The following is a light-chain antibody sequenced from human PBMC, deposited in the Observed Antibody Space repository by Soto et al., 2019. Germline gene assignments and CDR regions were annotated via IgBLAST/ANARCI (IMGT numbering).Light chain of an antibody. CDR3: CSYVGSSTYV. CDR1: SSNIGSNY. CDR2: EGD. J-gene: IGLJ1*01. Sequence: QSVLTQPPSASGTPGQRVTISCSGSSSNIGSNYVYWYHHLPGTAPKLMIYEGDKRPSGVSYRFSGSKSGNTASLTISGLQAEDEADYYCCSYVGSSTYVFGTGTKVTVL. V-gene: IGLV1-47*01.